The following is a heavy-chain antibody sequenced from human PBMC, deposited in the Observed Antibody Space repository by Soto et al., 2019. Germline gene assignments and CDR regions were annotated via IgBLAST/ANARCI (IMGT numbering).Heavy chain of an antibody. V-gene: IGHV3-23*01. J-gene: IGHJ4*02. CDR3: AKVGIGMFSHKHHFDH. CDR1: GFTFSIFG. Sequence: EVQLLDSGGDLAQPGGSLRLSCPASGFTFSIFGMAWVRQAPGKGLGWVSAISGSGDSSYYADSVKDRFTISRDNPTNTLYLQMNNLRAEDTAVYYCAKVGIGMFSHKHHFDHWGQGTQVTVSS. CDR2: ISGSGDSS. D-gene: IGHD2-2*03.